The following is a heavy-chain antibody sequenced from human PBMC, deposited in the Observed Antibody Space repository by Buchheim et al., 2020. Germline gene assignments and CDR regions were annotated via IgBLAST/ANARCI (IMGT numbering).Heavy chain of an antibody. J-gene: IGHJ4*02. CDR3: AFGTGVNDAEWGY. CDR1: GGSFHGYY. Sequence: QVQLQQWGAGLWKPSETLSLTCAVSGGSFHGYYSSWIRQSPGQGLEWLGDIDHSGITRYNPSLTSRVTMSVDTSKIQFSLQLHSVTAADTAVYYCAFGTGVNDAEWGYWGQGTL. V-gene: IGHV4-34*02. CDR2: IDHSGIT. D-gene: IGHD3/OR15-3a*01.